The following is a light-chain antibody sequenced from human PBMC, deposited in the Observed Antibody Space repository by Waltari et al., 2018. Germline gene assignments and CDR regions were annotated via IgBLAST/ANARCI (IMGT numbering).Light chain of an antibody. CDR1: QSVSSSY. CDR3: QQYGSSPPTWT. V-gene: IGKV3-20*01. Sequence: DIVLTHSPGTLSLSPGERATLACRASQSVSSSYLAWYQQKPGQAPRLLIYGASSRATGIPDRFSGSGSGTDFTLTISRLEPEDFAVYYCQQYGSSPPTWTFGQGTKVEIK. J-gene: IGKJ1*01. CDR2: GAS.